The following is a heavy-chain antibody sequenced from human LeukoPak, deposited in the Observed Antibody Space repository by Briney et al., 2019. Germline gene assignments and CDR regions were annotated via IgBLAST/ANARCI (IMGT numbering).Heavy chain of an antibody. CDR2: ISGYNGYT. V-gene: IGHV1-18*01. CDR3: AGTVVLYGSGSYRWFDP. CDR1: GYTFPNYG. D-gene: IGHD3-10*01. J-gene: IGHJ5*02. Sequence: ASVKVSCKASGYTFPNYGISWVRQAPGQGLEWMGWISGYNGYTNYAQRIQARVTMTADTSTSTAYMELSSLRSEDTAVYYCAGTVVLYGSGSYRWFDPWGQGTLVTVSS.